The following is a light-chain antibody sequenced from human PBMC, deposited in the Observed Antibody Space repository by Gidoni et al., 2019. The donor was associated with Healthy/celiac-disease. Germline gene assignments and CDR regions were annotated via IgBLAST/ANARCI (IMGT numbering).Light chain of an antibody. CDR2: AAS. V-gene: IGKV1-9*01. Sequence: DIQLTQSPSFLSASVGGRVTSTCRASQCISSYLAWYQQKPGKAPKLLIYAASTLQSGVPSRFSGSGSVTEFTLTISSLQPEDLATYYCQQRNSYALTLXPXTKVDIK. CDR1: QCISSY. CDR3: QQRNSYALT. J-gene: IGKJ3*01.